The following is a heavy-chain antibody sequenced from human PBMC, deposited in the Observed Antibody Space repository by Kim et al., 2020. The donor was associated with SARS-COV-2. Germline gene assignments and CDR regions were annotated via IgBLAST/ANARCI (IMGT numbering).Heavy chain of an antibody. Sequence: SETLSLTCAVYGGSFSGYYWSWIRQPPGKGLEWIGEINHSGSTNYNPSLKSRVTISVDTSKNQFSLKLSSVTAADTAVYYCARQYYGSGSYRRWGQGTLVTVSS. CDR3: ARQYYGSGSYRR. CDR2: INHSGST. CDR1: GGSFSGYY. V-gene: IGHV4-34*01. J-gene: IGHJ4*02. D-gene: IGHD3-10*01.